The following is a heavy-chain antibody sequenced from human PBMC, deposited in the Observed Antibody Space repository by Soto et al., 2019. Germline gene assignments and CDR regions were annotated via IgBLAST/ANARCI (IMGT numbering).Heavy chain of an antibody. Sequence: QVQLVQSGAEVKKPGSSVKVSCKASGGTFSSYAISWVRQAPGQGLEWMGGIIPIFGTANYAQKFQGRVTITADESTSTAYMELSSLRSDDTAVYYCARFLHDYSNHPDAFDIWGQGTMVTVSS. J-gene: IGHJ3*02. CDR1: GGTFSSYA. CDR3: ARFLHDYSNHPDAFDI. V-gene: IGHV1-69*01. D-gene: IGHD4-4*01. CDR2: IIPIFGTA.